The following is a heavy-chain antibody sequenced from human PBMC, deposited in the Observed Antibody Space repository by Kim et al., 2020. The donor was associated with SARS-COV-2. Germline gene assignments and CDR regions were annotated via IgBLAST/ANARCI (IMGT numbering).Heavy chain of an antibody. D-gene: IGHD1-26*01. Sequence: YDADSVKGRFNISRDNSINSLSLQMNSLRSEDTALYYCAKASLVGAATLDYWGQGTLVTVSS. J-gene: IGHJ4*02. V-gene: IGHV3-43*01. CDR3: AKASLVGAATLDY.